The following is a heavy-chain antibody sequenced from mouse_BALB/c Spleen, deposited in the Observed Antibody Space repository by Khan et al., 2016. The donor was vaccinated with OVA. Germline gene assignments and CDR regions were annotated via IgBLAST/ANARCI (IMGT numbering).Heavy chain of an antibody. D-gene: IGHD2-10*01. CDR1: GFSLTNYG. Sequence: QVQLKESGPGLVAPSQSLSITCTISGFSLTNYGVHWVRLPPGKGLEWLVVIWSDGSTTYNSALNSRLSISKDNSKSHVSLKMNSLQTDDTAMYYCARQTYYHYYVMDYWGQGTSVTVSA. CDR2: IWSDGST. J-gene: IGHJ4*01. V-gene: IGHV2-6-1*01. CDR3: ARQTYYHYYVMDY.